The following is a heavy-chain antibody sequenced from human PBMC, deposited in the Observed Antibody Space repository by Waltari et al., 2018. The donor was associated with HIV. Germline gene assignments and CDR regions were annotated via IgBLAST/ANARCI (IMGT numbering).Heavy chain of an antibody. J-gene: IGHJ3*02. Sequence: QVQLVQSGAEVKKPGASLKVSCKASGYSFTRYGISWVGQAPGQGLEWIGWFSVYNENTKYAKKIPDRLNMTTDSPTSTAYMELRSLRSDDTAGYYCARAPMTTVTSRGFDIWGQGTMVIVSS. CDR3: ARAPMTTVTSRGFDI. CDR1: GYSFTRYG. D-gene: IGHD4-17*01. V-gene: IGHV1-18*01. CDR2: FSVYNENT.